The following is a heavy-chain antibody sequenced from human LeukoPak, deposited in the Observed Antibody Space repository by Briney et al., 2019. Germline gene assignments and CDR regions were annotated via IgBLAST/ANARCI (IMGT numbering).Heavy chain of an antibody. J-gene: IGHJ4*02. CDR1: GGSISSSSYY. D-gene: IGHD3-22*01. CDR3: ARSTWLLDK. Sequence: PSETLSLTCTVSGGSISSSSYYWGWIRQPPGKGLEWIGCIYYSGSTNYNPSLKSRVTISLDTSKNQFSLKLSSVTAADTAVYYCARSTWLLDKWGQGTLVTVSS. V-gene: IGHV4-61*05. CDR2: IYYSGST.